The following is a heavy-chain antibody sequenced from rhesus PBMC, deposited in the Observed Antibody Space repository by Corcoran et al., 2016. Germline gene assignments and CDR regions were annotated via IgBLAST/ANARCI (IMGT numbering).Heavy chain of an antibody. D-gene: IGHD2-27*01. V-gene: IGHV4-65*02. J-gene: IGHJ2*01. CDR2: IGGSSCST. CDR3: ARQILLWNWYFDL. CDR1: GGSISSSNW. Sequence: QVQLQESGPGLVKPSETLSLTCAVSGGSISSSNWLRWIRQPPGQGLEWIGIIGGSSCSTYYNPSLKSRVTISEDTSKNQFSLKLSSVTAADTAVYYCARQILLWNWYFDLWGPGTPITISS.